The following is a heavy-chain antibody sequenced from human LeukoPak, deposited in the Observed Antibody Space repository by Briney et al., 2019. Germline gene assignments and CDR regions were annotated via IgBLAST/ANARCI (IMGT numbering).Heavy chain of an antibody. Sequence: ASVKVSCKASGYTFTSYAMHWVRQAPGQRLEWMGWINAGNGNTKYSQKFQGRVTITRDTSASTAYMEVSSLRSDDTAVYYCTRGPLAVAGSPLFYWGQGTLVTVSS. V-gene: IGHV1-3*01. J-gene: IGHJ4*02. CDR2: INAGNGNT. D-gene: IGHD6-13*01. CDR3: TRGPLAVAGSPLFY. CDR1: GYTFTSYA.